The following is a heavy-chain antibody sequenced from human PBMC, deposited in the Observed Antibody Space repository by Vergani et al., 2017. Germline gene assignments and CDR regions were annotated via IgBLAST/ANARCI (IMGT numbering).Heavy chain of an antibody. J-gene: IGHJ5*02. V-gene: IGHV4-30-4*01. CDR2: IHYSGST. Sequence: QVQLQESGPGLVKPSQTLSLTCTVSGGSISSGDYYWNFIRQPPGKGLEWIGFIHYSGSTYYNPSLKSRLTISVDTSKNQFSLKLSSVTAADTAVYYCAREVTMVRGVLDPWGQGTLVTVSS. CDR1: GGSISSGDYY. D-gene: IGHD3-10*01. CDR3: AREVTMVRGVLDP.